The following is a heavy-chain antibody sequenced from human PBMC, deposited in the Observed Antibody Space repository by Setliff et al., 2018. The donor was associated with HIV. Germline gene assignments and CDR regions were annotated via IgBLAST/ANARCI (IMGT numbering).Heavy chain of an antibody. CDR1: GFSFSSYW. D-gene: IGHD3-10*01. CDR3: ARGVRGVVNGMDV. CDR2: INTDGSST. V-gene: IGHV3-74*01. Sequence: PGESLRLSCAASGFSFSSYWMHWVRQAPGKGLVWVSRINTDGSSTSYADSVKGRFTISRDNAKNTLYLQMNSLRAEDTAVYYCARGVRGVVNGMDVRGQGTTVTVSS. J-gene: IGHJ6*02.